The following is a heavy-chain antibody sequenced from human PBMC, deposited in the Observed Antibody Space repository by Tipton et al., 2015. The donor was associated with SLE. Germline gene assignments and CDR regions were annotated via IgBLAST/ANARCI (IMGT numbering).Heavy chain of an antibody. CDR3: ARRAVAGAHYLSSGLAV. V-gene: IGHV5-51*03. Sequence: QLVQSGAELKKAGESLRISCKASGYIFTNYWIGWVRQMPGKGLEWMGIIYPGDSDTRYTPSFQGQVTISVGKSISTAYLQWSSLKTSDSALYDCARRAVAGAHYLSSGLAVWGQGTAVNVSS. CDR1: GYIFTNYW. CDR2: IYPGDSDT. J-gene: IGHJ6*02. D-gene: IGHD6-19*01.